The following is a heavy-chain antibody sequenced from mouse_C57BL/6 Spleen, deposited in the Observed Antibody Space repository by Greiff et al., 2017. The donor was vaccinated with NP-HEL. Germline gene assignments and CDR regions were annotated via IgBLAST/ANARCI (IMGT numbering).Heavy chain of an antibody. V-gene: IGHV2-2*01. J-gene: IGHJ4*01. CDR2: IWSGGST. Sequence: QVHVKQSGPGLVQPSQSLSITCTVSGFSFTSYGVHWVRQSPGKGLEWLGVIWSGGSTDYNAAFISRLSISKDNSKSQVFFKMNSLQADDTAIYYCARDYDYDEGYAMDYWGQGTSVTVSS. CDR3: ARDYDYDEGYAMDY. D-gene: IGHD2-4*01. CDR1: GFSFTSYG.